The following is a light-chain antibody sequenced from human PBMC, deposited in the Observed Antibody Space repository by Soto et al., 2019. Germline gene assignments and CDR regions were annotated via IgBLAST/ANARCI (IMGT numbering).Light chain of an antibody. CDR3: SSYTTYSSLVV. CDR2: EVS. J-gene: IGLJ2*01. V-gene: IGLV2-14*01. CDR1: SSDVGGFDY. Sequence: QSVLTQPASVSGSPGQSITISCTGTSSDVGGFDYVSWYQQHPGKAPKLMIYEVSNRPSGVSNRFSGSKSGNTASLTTSGLQADDEAEYYCSSYTTYSSLVVFGGGTKLTVL.